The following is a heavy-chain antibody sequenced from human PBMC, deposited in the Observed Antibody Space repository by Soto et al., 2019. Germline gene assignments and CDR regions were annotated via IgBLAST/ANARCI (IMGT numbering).Heavy chain of an antibody. CDR3: AKDVDRLGELWGYFQN. J-gene: IGHJ1*01. Sequence: EVQLVESGGGLEQPGRSLRLSCTVSGFIFEDFAMHWVRQAPGQGLEWVSGINWNGVNKGYGESVLGRFTISRDNAKKSLYLDMNYLRPEDTALYFCAKDVDRLGELWGYFQNWGQGTLVTVSS. CDR2: INWNGVNK. D-gene: IGHD3-16*01. V-gene: IGHV3-9*01. CDR1: GFIFEDFA.